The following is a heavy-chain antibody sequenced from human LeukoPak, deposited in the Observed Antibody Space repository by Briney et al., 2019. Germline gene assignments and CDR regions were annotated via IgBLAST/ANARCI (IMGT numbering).Heavy chain of an antibody. J-gene: IGHJ4*02. D-gene: IGHD2-15*01. CDR3: ARTVPGYCSGGSCRTLDY. CDR1: GGSFSGYY. V-gene: IGHV4-34*01. CDR2: INHSGST. Sequence: SETLSLTCAVYGGSFSGYYWSWIRQPPGKGLEWIGEINHSGSTNYNPSLKSRVTISVDTSKNQFSLKLSSVTAADTAVYYCARTVPGYCSGGSCRTLDYWGQGTLVTVSS.